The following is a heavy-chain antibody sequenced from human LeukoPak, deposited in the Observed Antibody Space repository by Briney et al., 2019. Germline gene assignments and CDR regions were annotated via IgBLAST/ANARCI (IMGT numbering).Heavy chain of an antibody. D-gene: IGHD2-2*03. V-gene: IGHV1-2*02. J-gene: IGHJ4*02. CDR1: GYIFTGYY. CDR2: INPNSGDT. Sequence: GGSAKVSCKASGYIFTGYYMHWVRQAPGQGLEWMGWINPNSGDTDYAQKFQGRVTMTRDTSIRTVYMELSSLKSDDTAVYYCTRGRRLDNAPTAPCEYWGQGTLVTVSS. CDR3: TRGRRLDNAPTAPCEY.